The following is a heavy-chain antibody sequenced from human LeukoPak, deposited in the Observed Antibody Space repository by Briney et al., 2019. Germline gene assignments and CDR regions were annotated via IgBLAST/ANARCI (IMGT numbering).Heavy chain of an antibody. CDR1: GGSFSGYY. CDR3: ARLPVAVPGTYSDY. Sequence: SETLSLTCAVYGGSFSGYYWSWIRQPPGKGLEWIGEINHSGSTNYNPSLKSRVTISVDTSKNQFSLKLSSVTAADTAVYYCARLPVAVPGTYSDYWGQGTLVTVSS. V-gene: IGHV4-34*01. CDR2: INHSGST. J-gene: IGHJ4*02. D-gene: IGHD6-19*01.